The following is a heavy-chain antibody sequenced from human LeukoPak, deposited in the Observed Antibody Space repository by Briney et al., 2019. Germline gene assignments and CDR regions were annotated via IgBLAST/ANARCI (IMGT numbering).Heavy chain of an antibody. CDR2: ISTNNDNT. CDR1: GYTFTTYG. V-gene: IGHV1-18*01. CDR3: ARGAYFDY. Sequence: GASVKVSCRASGYTFTTYGISWVRQAPGQGLEWMGWISTNNDNTNYAQKLQGRVTMTTDTSTSTAYMELRSLRSDDTAVYYCARGAYFDYWGQGILVTVSS. J-gene: IGHJ4*02.